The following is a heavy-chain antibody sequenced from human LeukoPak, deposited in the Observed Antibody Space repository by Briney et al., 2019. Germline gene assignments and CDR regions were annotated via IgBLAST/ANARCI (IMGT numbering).Heavy chain of an antibody. CDR2: IYWDDDK. V-gene: IGHV2-5*02. D-gene: IGHD4-17*01. CDR3: AHSGTVTSPHDAFDV. J-gene: IGHJ3*01. CDR1: GFSLSSSGVG. Sequence: KSGPTLVNPTQTLTLTCTFSGFSLSSSGVGVGWIRQPPGKALEWLALIYWDDDKRYSPSLKSRLTITKDTSKNQVVLTLTNMDPVDTGTYYCAHSGTVTSPHDAFDVWGQGTLVTVSS.